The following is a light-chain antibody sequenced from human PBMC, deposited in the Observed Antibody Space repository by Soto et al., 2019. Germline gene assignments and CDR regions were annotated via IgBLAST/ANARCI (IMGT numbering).Light chain of an antibody. CDR2: RTS. Sequence: VMTQSPATLSVSPGERATLSCRASQSISSNLAWYQQKPGQAPWLLMFRTSSRATGFPARFSGSGSGTEFNLTISSLQSEDFGVYYCQQYNNWPRATFGGGTKVDIK. J-gene: IGKJ4*01. V-gene: IGKV3-15*01. CDR1: QSISSN. CDR3: QQYNNWPRAT.